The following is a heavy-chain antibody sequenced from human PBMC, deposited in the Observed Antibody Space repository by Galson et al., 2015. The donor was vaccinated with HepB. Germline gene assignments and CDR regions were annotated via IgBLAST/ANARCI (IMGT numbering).Heavy chain of an antibody. CDR3: TRDASESSGYYRTPTKGSFDY. Sequence: SLRLSCAASGFTSGDYAMSWVRQAPGKGLEWVGFIRSKAYGGTTEYAASVKGRFTISRDDSKSIAYLQMNSLKTEDTAVYYCTRDASESSGYYRTPTKGSFDYWGQGTLVTVSS. D-gene: IGHD3-22*01. J-gene: IGHJ4*02. V-gene: IGHV3-49*04. CDR1: GFTSGDYA. CDR2: IRSKAYGGTT.